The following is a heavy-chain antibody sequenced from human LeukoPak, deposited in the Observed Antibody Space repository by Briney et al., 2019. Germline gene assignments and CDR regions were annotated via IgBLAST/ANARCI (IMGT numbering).Heavy chain of an antibody. V-gene: IGHV1-8*01. J-gene: IGHJ4*02. D-gene: IGHD2-2*01. Sequence: ASVEVSCKASGYTFTSYDINWVRQAPGQGLEWMGWMNPNSGNTGYAQKFQGRVTMTRNTSISTAYMELSSLRSEDTAVYYCARATRGIVVVPAATNKYYFDYWGQGTLVTVSS. CDR3: ARATRGIVVVPAATNKYYFDY. CDR1: GYTFTSYD. CDR2: MNPNSGNT.